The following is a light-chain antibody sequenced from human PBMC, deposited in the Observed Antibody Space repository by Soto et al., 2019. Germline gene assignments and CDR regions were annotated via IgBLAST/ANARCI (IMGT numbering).Light chain of an antibody. Sequence: QSVLTQPASVSGSPGQSITISCTGTSSDVGGYHYVSWYQQHPGKAPKLMIYEVTNRPSGISNRFSGSMSGNTASLTISGLQSEDEADSYCTSYTNNHARESGGETKLTAL. CDR1: SSDVGGYHY. CDR3: TSYTNNHARE. V-gene: IGLV2-14*01. J-gene: IGLJ3*02. CDR2: EVT.